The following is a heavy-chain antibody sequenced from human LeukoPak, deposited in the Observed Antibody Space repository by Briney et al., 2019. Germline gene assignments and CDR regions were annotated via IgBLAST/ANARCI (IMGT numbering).Heavy chain of an antibody. Sequence: ASVTVSCMASGYTFTSYGISWVRQAPGQGLEGMGWISAYNGNTNYAQKLQGRVTMTTDTSTSTAYMELRSLRSDDTAVYYCARMGEYYDILTGYYEKYYFDYWGQGTLVTVSS. CDR2: ISAYNGNT. J-gene: IGHJ4*02. D-gene: IGHD3-9*01. V-gene: IGHV1-18*01. CDR3: ARMGEYYDILTGYYEKYYFDY. CDR1: GYTFTSYG.